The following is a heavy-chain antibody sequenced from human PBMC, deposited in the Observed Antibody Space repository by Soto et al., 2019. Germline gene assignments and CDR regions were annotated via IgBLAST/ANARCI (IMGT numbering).Heavy chain of an antibody. CDR2: IGVYANT. V-gene: IGHV3-23*01. J-gene: IGHJ4*02. Sequence: GGSLSLSSAASGFTFRSYDMNCVRQAPGKGLEWVSAIGVYANTYYADSVKGRFTISRDDSRNTVHLQLNSLRVDDTAVYYCAKESTVGSPGDYFDSWGQGTLVTVSS. D-gene: IGHD1-26*01. CDR1: GFTFRSYD. CDR3: AKESTVGSPGDYFDS.